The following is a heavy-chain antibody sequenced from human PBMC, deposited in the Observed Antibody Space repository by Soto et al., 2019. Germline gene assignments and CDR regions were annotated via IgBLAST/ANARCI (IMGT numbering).Heavy chain of an antibody. CDR1: GGSINNGGYS. J-gene: IGHJ3*02. CDR3: ARTSYDILTGRLDAFDI. V-gene: IGHV4-30-2*01. CDR2: ISHGGNT. D-gene: IGHD3-9*01. Sequence: TLSLTCAVSGGSINNGGYSWSWLRQPPGKGPEWIGYISHGGNTYYNPSLRSRVIMSIDKSKNHFSLGLKSVTAADTATYYCARTSYDILTGRLDAFDIWGQGTMVTVSS.